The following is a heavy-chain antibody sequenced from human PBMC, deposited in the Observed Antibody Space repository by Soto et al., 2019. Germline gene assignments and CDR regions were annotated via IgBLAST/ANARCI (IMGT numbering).Heavy chain of an antibody. D-gene: IGHD3-22*01. CDR1: GGPISDSY. J-gene: IGHJ3*02. CDR2: ILYNGDT. CDR3: ARDIGYYYASSGSIAFDI. Sequence: SETLSLTCTVSGGPISDSYWSWIRQPPGKGLEWIGYILYNGDTKYNPSLKSRVTISVDTSKNQFSLKLSSVTAADTAIYYCARDIGYYYASSGSIAFDIWGQGTMVTVS. V-gene: IGHV4-59*01.